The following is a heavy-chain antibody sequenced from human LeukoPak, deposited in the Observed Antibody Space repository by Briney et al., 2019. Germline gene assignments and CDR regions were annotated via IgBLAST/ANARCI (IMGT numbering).Heavy chain of an antibody. V-gene: IGHV4-59*08. CDR2: IYYSGST. D-gene: IGHD6-13*01. CDR3: ARAAVSSWYRNWFDP. J-gene: IGHJ5*02. CDR1: GGSISGYY. Sequence: SETLSLTCTVSGGSISGYYWSWIRQPPGKGLEWIGYIYYSGSTNYNPSLKSRVTISVDKSKNQFSLKLISVTAADTAVYYCARAAVSSWYRNWFDPWGQGTLVTVSS.